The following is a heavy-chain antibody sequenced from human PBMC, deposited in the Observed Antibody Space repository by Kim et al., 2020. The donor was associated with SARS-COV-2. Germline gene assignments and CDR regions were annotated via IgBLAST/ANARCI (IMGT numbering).Heavy chain of an antibody. V-gene: IGHV1-24*01. CDR1: GYTLTELS. CDR3: ATVDGDYRRSQYYFDY. J-gene: IGHJ4*02. CDR2: FDPEDGET. Sequence: ASVKVSCKVSGYTLTELSMHWVRQAPGKGLEWMGGFDPEDGETIYAQKFQGRVTMTEDTSTDTAYMELSSLRSEDTAVYYCATVDGDYRRSQYYFDYWGQGTLVTVSS. D-gene: IGHD4-17*01.